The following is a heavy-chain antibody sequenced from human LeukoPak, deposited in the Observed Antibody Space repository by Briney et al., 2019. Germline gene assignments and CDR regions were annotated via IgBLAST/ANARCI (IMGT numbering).Heavy chain of an antibody. Sequence: SETLSLTCTVSGGSISSYYWSWIRQPPGKGLEWIGYIYYSGSTNYNPSLKSRVTISVDTSKNQFSLKLSSVTAADTAVYYCARAGGDGYNLELDYWGQGTLVTVSS. CDR3: ARAGGDGYNLELDY. J-gene: IGHJ4*02. CDR1: GGSISSYY. V-gene: IGHV4-59*01. D-gene: IGHD5-24*01. CDR2: IYYSGST.